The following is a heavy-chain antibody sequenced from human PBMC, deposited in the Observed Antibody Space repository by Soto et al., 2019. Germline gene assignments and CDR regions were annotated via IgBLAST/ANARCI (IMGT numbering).Heavy chain of an antibody. J-gene: IGHJ4*02. Sequence: VHLVEAGGGVVQPGGSLRLSCAASGFTFGAYAMQWVRQAPGKGLEWVAVTIYDGSQSYYADAVKGRFTISRDNSKNTLYLQLNSLRVEDTAVYYCARDRNGWPDSWGQGTLVTVSS. CDR3: ARDRNGWPDS. CDR1: GFTFGAYA. V-gene: IGHV3-30-3*01. CDR2: TIYDGSQS. D-gene: IGHD2-15*01.